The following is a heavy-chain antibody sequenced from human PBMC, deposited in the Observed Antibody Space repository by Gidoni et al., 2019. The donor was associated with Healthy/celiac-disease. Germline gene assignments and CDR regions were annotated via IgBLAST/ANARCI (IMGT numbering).Heavy chain of an antibody. CDR1: GGSFSGYY. D-gene: IGHD3-10*01. V-gene: IGHV4-34*01. Sequence: QVQLQQWGAGLLKPSETLSLTCAVYGGSFSGYYWSWIRQPPGKGLEWIGEINHSGSTNYNPSLKSRVTISVDTSKNQFSLKLSSVTAADTAVYYCARGGYGSGIGVGWFDPWGQGTLVTVSS. J-gene: IGHJ5*02. CDR2: INHSGST. CDR3: ARGGYGSGIGVGWFDP.